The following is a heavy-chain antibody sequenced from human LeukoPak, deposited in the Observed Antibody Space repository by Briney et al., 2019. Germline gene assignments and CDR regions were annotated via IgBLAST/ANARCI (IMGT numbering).Heavy chain of an antibody. V-gene: IGHV4-30-4*08. J-gene: IGHJ6*03. CDR2: IYYSGST. Sequence: PSQTLSLTCTVSGGSISSGDYYWSWIRQPPGKGLEWIGYIYYSGSTYYNPSLKSRVTISVDTSKNQFSLKLSSVTAADTAVYYCAREVVVVPAAISNYYDYMDVWGKGTTVTVSS. D-gene: IGHD2-2*01. CDR3: AREVVVVPAAISNYYDYMDV. CDR1: GGSISSGDYY.